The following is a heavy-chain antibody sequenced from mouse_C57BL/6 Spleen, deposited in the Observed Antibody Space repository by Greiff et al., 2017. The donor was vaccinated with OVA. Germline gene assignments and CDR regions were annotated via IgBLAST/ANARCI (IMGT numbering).Heavy chain of an antibody. CDR3: AKSHYGSSYGFAY. CDR1: GYTFTSYW. CDR2: IDPSASYT. J-gene: IGHJ3*01. D-gene: IGHD1-1*01. V-gene: IGHV1-50*01. Sequence: VPMPRPVAELVQPGASVKLSCKASGYTFTSYWMQWVKQRPGQGLEWIGEIDPSASYTTYNQKFKGKATLTVDTSSSTASMQLSSLTSEDAAVYYCAKSHYGSSYGFAYWGQGTLVTVSA.